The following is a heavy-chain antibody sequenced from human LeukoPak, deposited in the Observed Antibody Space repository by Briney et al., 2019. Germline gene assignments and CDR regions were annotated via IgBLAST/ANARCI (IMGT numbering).Heavy chain of an antibody. Sequence: ASVTVSCKASGYTFTTYGISWVRQAPGQGHEWMGWISAYNGNTNYAQKLQDRVTMSTDTSTRTAYMDLRSLRFDDTAVYYCARRSRTYGMDVWGQGTTVTVSS. CDR1: GYTFTTYG. J-gene: IGHJ6*02. CDR2: ISAYNGNT. CDR3: ARRSRTYGMDV. V-gene: IGHV1-18*01.